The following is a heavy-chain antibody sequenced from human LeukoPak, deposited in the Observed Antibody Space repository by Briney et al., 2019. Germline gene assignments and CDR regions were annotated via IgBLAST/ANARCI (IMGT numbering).Heavy chain of an antibody. CDR2: FDAADGEA. CDR1: GNSLTELA. Sequence: GASVKVSCKVSGNSLTELAIHWVRQAPGKGLEWLGGFDAADGEAIYAQKVQGRVTLTEDTSTDTTYMELSSLRSEDTAVYYCTTEGHIVGGFDYWGQGTLVTVSS. CDR3: TTEGHIVGGFDY. J-gene: IGHJ4*02. D-gene: IGHD2-21*01. V-gene: IGHV1-24*01.